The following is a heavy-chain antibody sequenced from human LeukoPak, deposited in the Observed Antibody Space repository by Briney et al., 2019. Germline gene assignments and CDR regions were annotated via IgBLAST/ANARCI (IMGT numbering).Heavy chain of an antibody. J-gene: IGHJ6*03. CDR2: IYTSGST. V-gene: IGHV4-4*07. CDR1: GGSISSYY. CDR3: ARIVVVPAASYYYYYYYMDV. D-gene: IGHD2-2*01. Sequence: SETLSLTCTVSGGSISSYYWSWIRQPAGKGLEWIGRIYTSGSTNYNPSLKSRVTMSVDTSKNQFSLKLSSVTAADTAVYYCARIVVVPAASYYYYYYYMDVWGQGTLVTVSS.